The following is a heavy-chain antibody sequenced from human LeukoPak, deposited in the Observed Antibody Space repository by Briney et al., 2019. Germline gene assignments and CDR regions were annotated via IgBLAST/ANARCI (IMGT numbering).Heavy chain of an antibody. V-gene: IGHV3-15*01. CDR2: IKSKTEGGTT. J-gene: IGHJ1*01. CDR1: GFPFSKPC. Sequence: GSLWLPFGALGFPFSKPCLGWVPPAPGKGVGGVGPIKSKTEGGTTDYAAPVKGRFTISRDDSKNTLYLQMNSLETEDTAVYYCTTAMVVTAILYFQHWGQGTLVTVSS. CDR3: TTAMVVTAILYFQH. D-gene: IGHD2-21*02.